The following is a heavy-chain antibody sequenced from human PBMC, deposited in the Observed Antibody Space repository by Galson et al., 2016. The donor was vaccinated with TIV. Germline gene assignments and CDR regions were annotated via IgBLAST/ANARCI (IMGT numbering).Heavy chain of an antibody. Sequence: SLRLSCAASGFTFDFYAMSWVRQAPGQGLEWVSGISGSGGITYFADSVKGRFTISRDNSRNTLFLQMHSLRVEDTAVYYCAKRKNYGGDAFEDWGQGTLVTVSP. V-gene: IGHV3-23*01. CDR3: AKRKNYGGDAFED. D-gene: IGHD2-21*01. J-gene: IGHJ3*01. CDR2: ISGSGGIT. CDR1: GFTFDFYA.